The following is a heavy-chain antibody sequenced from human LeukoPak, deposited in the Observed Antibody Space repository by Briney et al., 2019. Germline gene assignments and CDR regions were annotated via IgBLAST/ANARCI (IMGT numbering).Heavy chain of an antibody. CDR2: ISGSDGAT. CDR1: GFTFSSYA. Sequence: GGSLRLSCAASGFTFSSYAMSWVRQAPGMGLEWVSAISGSDGATYYADSVKGRFTISRDNSKNTLYLQMNSLRAEDTAVYYCAKASRGELTLPNGMDVWGQGTTVTVSS. J-gene: IGHJ6*02. CDR3: AKASRGELTLPNGMDV. V-gene: IGHV3-23*01. D-gene: IGHD1-26*01.